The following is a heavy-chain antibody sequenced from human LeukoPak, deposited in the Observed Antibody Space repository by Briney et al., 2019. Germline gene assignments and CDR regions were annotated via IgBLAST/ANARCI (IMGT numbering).Heavy chain of an antibody. Sequence: GASVKVSCKASGYTFTSYDINWVRQATGQGLEWMGWMNPNGGNTGYAQKFQGRVTMTRNTSISTAYMELSSLRSEDTAVYYCARADFWSGYAIDYWGQGTLVTVSS. CDR3: ARADFWSGYAIDY. CDR2: MNPNGGNT. CDR1: GYTFTSYD. V-gene: IGHV1-8*01. D-gene: IGHD3-3*01. J-gene: IGHJ4*02.